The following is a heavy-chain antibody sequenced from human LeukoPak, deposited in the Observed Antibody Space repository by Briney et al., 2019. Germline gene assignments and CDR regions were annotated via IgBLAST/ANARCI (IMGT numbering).Heavy chain of an antibody. CDR3: TRVAGPIA. CDR2: INSDGSIT. D-gene: IGHD2-15*01. Sequence: GGSLRLSCAASGFTFSSYEMNWVRQAPGKGLVWVSRINSDGSITNYADSVKGRFTISRDNAKNTLYLQMNSLSAEDTAVYYCTRVAGPIAWGQGTLVTVSS. V-gene: IGHV3-74*01. J-gene: IGHJ5*02. CDR1: GFTFSSYE.